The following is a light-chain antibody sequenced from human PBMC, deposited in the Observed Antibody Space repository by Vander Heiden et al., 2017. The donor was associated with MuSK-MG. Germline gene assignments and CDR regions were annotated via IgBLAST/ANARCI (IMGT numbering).Light chain of an antibody. V-gene: IGKV3-11*01. CDR1: QSVSSY. CDR3: QQRSNGPPIFT. Sequence: EIVLTQSPATLSLSPGERAALSCRASQSVSSYLAWYQQKPGQAPRLLIYDASNRATGIQARFSGSGSGTDSPLTISSLEPEDFAVYYCQQRSNGPPIFTFGPGTKVDIK. CDR2: DAS. J-gene: IGKJ3*01.